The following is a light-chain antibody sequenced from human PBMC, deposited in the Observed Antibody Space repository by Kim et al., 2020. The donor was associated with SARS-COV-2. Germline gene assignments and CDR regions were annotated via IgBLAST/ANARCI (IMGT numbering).Light chain of an antibody. CDR3: QQYNNWPPLT. V-gene: IGKV3-15*01. J-gene: IGKJ4*01. CDR2: GAS. CDR1: QSVSSD. Sequence: SPGERATLSCRASQSVSSDLAWYQQKPGQAPRVVIYGASTRATGIPARFSGSGSGTEFTLTITSLQSEDFAVYYCQQYNNWPPLTFGGGTKVDIK.